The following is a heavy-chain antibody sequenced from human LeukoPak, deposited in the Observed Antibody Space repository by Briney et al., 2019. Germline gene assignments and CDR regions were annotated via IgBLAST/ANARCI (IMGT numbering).Heavy chain of an antibody. CDR2: INHSGST. D-gene: IGHD2/OR15-2a*01. V-gene: IGHV4-34*01. Sequence: SETLSLTCAVYGGSFSGYYWSWIRQPPGEGLEWIGEINHSGSTNYNPSLKSRVTISVDTSKNQFSLKLSSVTAADTAVYYCARAFRARYFDLWGRGTLVTVSS. CDR3: ARAFRARYFDL. J-gene: IGHJ2*01. CDR1: GGSFSGYY.